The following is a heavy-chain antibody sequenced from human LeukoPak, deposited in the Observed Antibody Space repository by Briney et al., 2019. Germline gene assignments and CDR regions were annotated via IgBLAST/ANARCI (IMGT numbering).Heavy chain of an antibody. D-gene: IGHD3-22*01. CDR1: GYTLTDYY. Sequence: GASVKVSCKASGYTLTDYYMHWVQQAPGQGLEWMGRINPNSGGTNYAQKFQGRVTMTRDTSISTVYMELSRLRSDDTAVYYCARVGYYESSGYYEYWGQGTLATVS. CDR2: INPNSGGT. CDR3: ARVGYYESSGYYEY. J-gene: IGHJ4*02. V-gene: IGHV1-2*06.